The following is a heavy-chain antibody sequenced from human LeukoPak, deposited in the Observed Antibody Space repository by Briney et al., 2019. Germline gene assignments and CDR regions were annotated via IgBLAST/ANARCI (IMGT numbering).Heavy chain of an antibody. Sequence: ASVKVSCKASGYTFTGYYMHWVRQAPGQGLEWMGWINPNSGGTNYAQKFQGWVTMTRDTSISTAYMELSRLRSDDTAVYYCARDRDGGSSPTAFDPWGQGTLVTVSS. CDR3: ARDRDGGSSPTAFDP. J-gene: IGHJ5*02. D-gene: IGHD1-26*01. CDR2: INPNSGGT. V-gene: IGHV1-2*04. CDR1: GYTFTGYY.